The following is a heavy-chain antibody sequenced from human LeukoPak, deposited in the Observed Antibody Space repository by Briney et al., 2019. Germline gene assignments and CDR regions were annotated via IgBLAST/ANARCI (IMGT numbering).Heavy chain of an antibody. Sequence: SETHAGACTVSGGSISSSSYYWGWIRQPPGKGLEWIGNIYYSGSTYYTPSLKSRVTISVDTSKNQISLKLSSVTAADTAVYYCATDNSGYHRYDYWAQGSRVTVSS. CDR2: IYYSGST. CDR1: GGSISSSSYY. D-gene: IGHD3-22*01. J-gene: IGHJ4*01. V-gene: IGHV4-39*01. CDR3: ATDNSGYHRYDY.